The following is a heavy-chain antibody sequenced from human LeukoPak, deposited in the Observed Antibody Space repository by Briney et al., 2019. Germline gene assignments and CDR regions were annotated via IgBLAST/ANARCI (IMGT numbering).Heavy chain of an antibody. D-gene: IGHD1-26*01. J-gene: IGHJ4*02. CDR3: ARLKVGTTHPDY. CDR2: FYYSGFT. CDR1: DDSISRSSYY. Sequence: SETLSLTCSVSDDSISRSSYYWGWIRQPPGKGLEWIGTFYYSGFTHYNPSLKNRVTISVDTSKNQFSLKLSSVTAEDTAVYYCARLKVGTTHPDYWGQGTLVTVSS. V-gene: IGHV4-39*01.